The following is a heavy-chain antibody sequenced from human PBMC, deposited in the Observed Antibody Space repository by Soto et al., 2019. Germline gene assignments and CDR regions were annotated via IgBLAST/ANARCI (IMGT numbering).Heavy chain of an antibody. Sequence: QVQLQQWGAGLLKPSETLSLTCAVYGGSFSGYYWSWIRQPPGKGLEWIGEINHSGGTNYNPSLKSRVTISVDTAKNQFSLKLSSVTAADTAVYYCARSHSGSYYYWGQGTLVTVSS. CDR1: GGSFSGYY. J-gene: IGHJ4*02. D-gene: IGHD1-26*01. CDR3: ARSHSGSYYY. CDR2: INHSGGT. V-gene: IGHV4-34*01.